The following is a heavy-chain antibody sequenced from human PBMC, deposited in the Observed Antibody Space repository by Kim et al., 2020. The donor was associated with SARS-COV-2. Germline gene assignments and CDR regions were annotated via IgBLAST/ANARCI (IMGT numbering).Heavy chain of an antibody. CDR3: ARDRTEYYDILTGYYGGYYYYYGMDV. CDR2: IKQDGSEK. CDR1: GFTFSSYW. J-gene: IGHJ6*02. Sequence: GGSLRLSCAASGFTFSSYWMSWVRQAPGKGLEWVANIKQDGSEKYYVDSVKGRFTISRDNAKNSLYLQMNSLRAEDTAVYYCARDRTEYYDILTGYYGGYYYYYGMDVWGQGTTVTVSS. D-gene: IGHD3-9*01. V-gene: IGHV3-7*01.